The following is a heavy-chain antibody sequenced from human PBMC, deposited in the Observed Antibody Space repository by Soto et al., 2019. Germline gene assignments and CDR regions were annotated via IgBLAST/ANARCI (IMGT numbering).Heavy chain of an antibody. Sequence: HAPRKGLEWMGGIITIFGTENYAQKFPGRVTITADESTSTAYMELSSLRSEDTAVYYCARDGAYSYGTRYCHRMDVWPEGSTVPVSS. J-gene: IGHJ6*01. D-gene: IGHD5-18*01. CDR2: IITIFGTE. V-gene: IGHV1-69*01. CDR3: ARDGAYSYGTRYCHRMDV.